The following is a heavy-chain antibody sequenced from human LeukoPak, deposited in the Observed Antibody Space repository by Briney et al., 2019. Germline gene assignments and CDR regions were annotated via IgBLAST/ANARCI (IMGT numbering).Heavy chain of an antibody. V-gene: IGHV3-30*03. CDR3: ARRYCSGGSCIDY. J-gene: IGHJ4*02. CDR2: ISYEGSIK. D-gene: IGHD2-15*01. Sequence: GGSLRLSCAASGFTFSSYWMTWVRQAPGKGLEWVTFISYEGSIKRYADSVKGRFTISRDNSKNTLYLQMNSLRAEDTAVYYCARRYCSGGSCIDYWGQGTLVTVSS. CDR1: GFTFSSYW.